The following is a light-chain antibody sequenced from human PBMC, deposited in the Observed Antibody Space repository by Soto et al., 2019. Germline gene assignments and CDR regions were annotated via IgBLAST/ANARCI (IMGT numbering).Light chain of an antibody. CDR3: QQYNNWPLT. Sequence: EIVRTQSPATMSVSPGERATLSCRASQSVSNNLAWYQQKPGQAPRLLIYGASTRATGIPARFSGSGSGTEFTLTISSLQSEDFAVYYCQQYNNWPLTFGGGTKVEIK. CDR2: GAS. CDR1: QSVSNN. J-gene: IGKJ4*01. V-gene: IGKV3-15*01.